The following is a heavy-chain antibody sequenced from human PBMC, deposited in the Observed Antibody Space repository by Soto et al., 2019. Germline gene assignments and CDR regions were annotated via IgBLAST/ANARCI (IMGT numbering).Heavy chain of an antibody. CDR1: GFNFGGYA. V-gene: IGHV3-23*01. J-gene: IGHJ4*02. CDR3: AKRGGYAISFYDS. Sequence: PXGSLLLSCAGTGFNFGGYAMSWVRQAPGKGLEWVSTLSGDGSRAYYADSVRGRFTVSRVNSKSTLYLRMNSLRADDTAIYYCAKRGGYAISFYDSWGQGTLVTVSS. CDR2: LSGDGSRA. D-gene: IGHD3-16*01.